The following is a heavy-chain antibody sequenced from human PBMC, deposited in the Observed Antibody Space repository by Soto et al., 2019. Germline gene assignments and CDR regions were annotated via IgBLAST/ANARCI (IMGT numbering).Heavy chain of an antibody. CDR3: ARHGDYYYGMDV. V-gene: IGHV3-21*01. CDR1: GFTFSSYS. Sequence: EVQLVESGGGLVKPGGSLRLSCEASGFTFSSYSMNWVRQAPGKGLEWVSSISSSSSYIYYADSVKGRFTISRDNAKNSLYLQMNSLRAEDTAVYYCARHGDYYYGMDVWGQGTTVTVSS. CDR2: ISSSSSYI. J-gene: IGHJ6*02. D-gene: IGHD3-10*01.